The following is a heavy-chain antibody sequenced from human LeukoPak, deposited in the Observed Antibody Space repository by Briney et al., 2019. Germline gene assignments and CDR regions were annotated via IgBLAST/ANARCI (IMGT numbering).Heavy chain of an antibody. J-gene: IGHJ4*02. CDR3: ARADKLGPTDY. Sequence: ASVNVSCKASGCTFTGYYMHWVRQAPGQGLEWMGWINPNSGGTNYAQKFQGRVTMTRDTSISTAYMELSRLRSDDTAVYYCARADKLGPTDYWGQGTLVTVSS. D-gene: IGHD7-27*01. CDR2: INPNSGGT. V-gene: IGHV1-2*02. CDR1: GCTFTGYY.